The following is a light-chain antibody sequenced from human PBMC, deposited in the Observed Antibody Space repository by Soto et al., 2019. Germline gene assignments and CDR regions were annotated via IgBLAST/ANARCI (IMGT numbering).Light chain of an antibody. Sequence: DIQFTQSPSFLSASVGDRVTITCRASQGIRSYLAWYQQKPGKAPKLLIYAASTLQSGVPSSFSGSGSGTEFTLTISSLQPEDFATYYCQQLNSYPLTFGGGTKVDIK. CDR2: AAS. V-gene: IGKV1-9*01. J-gene: IGKJ4*01. CDR1: QGIRSY. CDR3: QQLNSYPLT.